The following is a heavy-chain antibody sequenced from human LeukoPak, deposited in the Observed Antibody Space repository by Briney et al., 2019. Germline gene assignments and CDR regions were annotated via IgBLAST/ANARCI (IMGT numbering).Heavy chain of an antibody. D-gene: IGHD2-21*01. Sequence: SETLSLTCTVSGGSISNNYWTWIRQPPGKGLEWIGYFYNSGSTNYNPSLKSRVTISVDTSKNQFSLKLSSVTAADTAVYYCARHQHTDRTFDYWGQGTLVTVSS. CDR2: FYNSGST. CDR1: GGSISNNY. CDR3: ARHQHTDRTFDY. J-gene: IGHJ4*02. V-gene: IGHV4-59*08.